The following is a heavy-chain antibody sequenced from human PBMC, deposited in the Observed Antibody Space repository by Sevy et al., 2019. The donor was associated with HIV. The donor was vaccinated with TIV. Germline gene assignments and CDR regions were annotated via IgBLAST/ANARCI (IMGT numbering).Heavy chain of an antibody. J-gene: IGHJ6*02. CDR1: GYTFTSYG. CDR3: ARERLVLRSYGMDF. V-gene: IGHV1-18*01. CDR2: ISAYNVNT. D-gene: IGHD3-3*01. Sequence: ASVKVSCKASGYTFTSYGISWVRQAPGQGLEWMGWISAYNVNTNYAQKLQGRVTMTTDTSTSTAYLELRSLRSDDTAVYYCARERLVLRSYGMDFWGQGTTVTVSS.